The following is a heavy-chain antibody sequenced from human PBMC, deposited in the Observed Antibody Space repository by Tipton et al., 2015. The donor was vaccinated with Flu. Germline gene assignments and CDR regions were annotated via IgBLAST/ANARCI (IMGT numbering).Heavy chain of an antibody. CDR2: IYYSGTT. Sequence: TLSLTCSVSGASISSGGYYWTWIRQLPGKGLEWIGHIYYSGTTLYNPSLKSRLTISIDTSKNQFSLNLNSMTVTDTAEYFCARDGRPYCDTTGCHSPHVFDIWGQGTMVTVSS. J-gene: IGHJ3*02. V-gene: IGHV4-31*03. CDR1: GASISSGGYY. D-gene: IGHD2-2*02. CDR3: ARDGRPYCDTTGCHSPHVFDI.